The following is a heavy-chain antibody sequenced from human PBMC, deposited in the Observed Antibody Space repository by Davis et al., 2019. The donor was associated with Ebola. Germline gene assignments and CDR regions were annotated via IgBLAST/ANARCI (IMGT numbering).Heavy chain of an antibody. Sequence: AASVKVSCKASGGTFSSYAISWVRQAPGQGLEWMGRIIPILGIANYAQKFQGRVTITADKSTSTAYMELSSLRSEDTAVYYCAATTPGYSRGRSVSLGFSDDWGQGTLVTVSS. CDR3: AATTPGYSRGRSVSLGFSDD. J-gene: IGHJ4*02. V-gene: IGHV1-69*04. CDR2: IIPILGIA. CDR1: GGTFSSYA. D-gene: IGHD6-19*01.